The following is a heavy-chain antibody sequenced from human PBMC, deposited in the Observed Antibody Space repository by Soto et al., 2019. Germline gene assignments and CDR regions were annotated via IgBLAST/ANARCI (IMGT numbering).Heavy chain of an antibody. Sequence: GGSLRLSCAASGFTFSSYGMHWVRQAPGKGLEWVAVIWYDGSIKSYADSVKGRLTISRDNSRNRVYLQINSLRAEDTAVYFWAKDNSGWAQDAFDMWGQGTMVTVSS. V-gene: IGHV3-33*06. CDR3: AKDNSGWAQDAFDM. J-gene: IGHJ3*02. CDR1: GFTFSSYG. CDR2: IWYDGSIK. D-gene: IGHD6-19*01.